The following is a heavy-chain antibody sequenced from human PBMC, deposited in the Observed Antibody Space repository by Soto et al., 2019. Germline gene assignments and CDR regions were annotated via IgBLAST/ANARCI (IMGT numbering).Heavy chain of an antibody. D-gene: IGHD4-17*01. CDR2: ISDSGDTT. CDR3: ARDRYGDHLCGQDDFDY. J-gene: IGHJ4*02. CDR1: GFTFRSYA. Sequence: GESLKISCAASGFTFRSYAMSWVRQAPGKGLEWVSTISDSGDTTYYADSVKGRFTIARNNTKNTLYLQMNSLRAEDTAVYYCARDRYGDHLCGQDDFDYWGQGTLVTVSS. V-gene: IGHV3-23*01.